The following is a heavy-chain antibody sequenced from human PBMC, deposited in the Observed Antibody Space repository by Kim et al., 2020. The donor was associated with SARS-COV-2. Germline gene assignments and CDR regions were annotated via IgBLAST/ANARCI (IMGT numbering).Heavy chain of an antibody. D-gene: IGHD3-10*01. V-gene: IGHV4-59*08. CDR2: VSYSGST. J-gene: IGHJ5*02. CDR3: ARNGDDFGSGYFDP. CDR1: GGSISTYH. Sequence: SETLSLTCTVSGGSISTYHWTWIRQPPGKGLEWIGYVSYSGSTNYNPSLKSRVTISIDTSRNQFSLKLSSVTAADTAAYYCARNGDDFGSGYFDPWGQGT.